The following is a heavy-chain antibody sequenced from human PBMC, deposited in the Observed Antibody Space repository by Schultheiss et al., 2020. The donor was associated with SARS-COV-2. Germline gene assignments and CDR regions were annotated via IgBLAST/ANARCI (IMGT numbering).Heavy chain of an antibody. V-gene: IGHV4-31*03. J-gene: IGHJ6*03. CDR2: IYYSGST. Sequence: LRLSCTVSGGSISSGGYYWSWIRQHPGKGLEWIGYIYYSGSTYYNPSLKSRVTISVDTSKNQFSLKLSSVTAADTAVYYCARGYVAARYYYYYYMDVWGKGTTVTVSS. CDR1: GGSISSGGYY. CDR3: ARGYVAARYYYYYYMDV. D-gene: IGHD6-6*01.